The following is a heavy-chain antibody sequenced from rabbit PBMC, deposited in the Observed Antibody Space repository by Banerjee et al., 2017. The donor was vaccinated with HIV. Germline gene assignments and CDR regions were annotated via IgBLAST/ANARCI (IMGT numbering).Heavy chain of an antibody. V-gene: IGHV1S43*01. CDR3: ARDLAGVIGWNFNL. D-gene: IGHD4-1*01. Sequence: LELIACIYAVSGSTWYASWVNGRFTISRSTSLNTVDLKMTSLTAADTATYFCARDLAGVIGWNFNLWGPGTLVTVS. J-gene: IGHJ4*01. CDR2: IYAVSGST.